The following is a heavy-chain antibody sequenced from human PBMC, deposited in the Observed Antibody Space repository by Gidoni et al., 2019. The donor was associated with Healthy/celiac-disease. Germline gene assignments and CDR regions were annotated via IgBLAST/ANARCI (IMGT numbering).Heavy chain of an antibody. CDR2: IYYSGST. CDR1: GGSISSSSYY. V-gene: IGHV4-39*01. J-gene: IGHJ3*02. Sequence: QLQLQESGPGLVKPSETLSLTCTVSGGSISSSSYYWGWIRQPPGKGLEWIGSIYYSGSTYYNPSLKSRVTISVDTSKNQFSLKLSSVTAADTAVYYCARQYRSEDAFDIWGQGTMVTVSS. CDR3: ARQYRSEDAFDI. D-gene: IGHD3-16*02.